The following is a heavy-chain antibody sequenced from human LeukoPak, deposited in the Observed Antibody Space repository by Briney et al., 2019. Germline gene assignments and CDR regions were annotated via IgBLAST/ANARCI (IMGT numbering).Heavy chain of an antibody. CDR2: ISAYNGNT. D-gene: IGHD3-22*01. CDR3: ARDLGDSGWEKTYYFDY. V-gene: IGHV1-18*01. Sequence: ASVKVSCKASGYTFTSYGISWVRQAPGQGLEWMGWISAYNGNTNYAQKLQGRVTMTTDTSTSTAYMELRSLRSDDTAVYYCARDLGDSGWEKTYYFDYWGQGTLVTVSS. CDR1: GYTFTSYG. J-gene: IGHJ4*02.